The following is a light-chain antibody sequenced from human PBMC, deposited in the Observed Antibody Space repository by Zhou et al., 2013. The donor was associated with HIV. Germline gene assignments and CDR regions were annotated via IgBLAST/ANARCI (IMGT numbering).Light chain of an antibody. J-gene: IGKJ1*01. CDR2: DTS. V-gene: IGKV3-11*01. Sequence: EIVLTQSPATLSLSPGERATLSCRASQSVARFLAWYQQKPGQAPRLLIYDTSNRATGIPARFSGSGSGTDFTLTISSLEPEDFAVYYCQQYGRSWWTFGQGTKVEIK. CDR3: QQYGRSWWT. CDR1: QSVARF.